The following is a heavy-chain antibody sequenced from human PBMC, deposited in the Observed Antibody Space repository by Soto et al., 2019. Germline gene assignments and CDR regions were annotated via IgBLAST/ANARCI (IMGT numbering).Heavy chain of an antibody. Sequence: QVQLQESGPGLVKPSETLSLTCTVSGGSISSYYWSWIRQPPGKGLEWIGYIYYSGSTNYNPSLKSRVTISVDTSKNPFSLKLSSVTAADTAVYYCARGVTTFPYYFDYWGQGTLVTVSS. D-gene: IGHD4-17*01. CDR1: GGSISSYY. CDR2: IYYSGST. CDR3: ARGVTTFPYYFDY. V-gene: IGHV4-59*01. J-gene: IGHJ4*02.